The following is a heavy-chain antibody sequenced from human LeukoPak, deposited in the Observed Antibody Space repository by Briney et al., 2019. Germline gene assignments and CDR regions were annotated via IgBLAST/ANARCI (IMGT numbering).Heavy chain of an antibody. D-gene: IGHD6-19*01. J-gene: IGHJ4*02. V-gene: IGHV3-7*05. Sequence: GGSLRLSCAASGFTFSSYWMSWVRQAPGKGLEWVANIKQDGSEKYYVDSVKGRFTISRDNAKNSLYPQMNSLRAEDTAVYYCARDAPGIAVADPYFDYWGQGTLVTVSS. CDR1: GFTFSSYW. CDR3: ARDAPGIAVADPYFDY. CDR2: IKQDGSEK.